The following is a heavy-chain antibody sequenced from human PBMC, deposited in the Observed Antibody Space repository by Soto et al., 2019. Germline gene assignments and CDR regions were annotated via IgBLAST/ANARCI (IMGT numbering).Heavy chain of an antibody. V-gene: IGHV4-31*03. D-gene: IGHD2-2*01. CDR3: AMVIGNQLLGWFDP. CDR1: GGSISSGGYY. J-gene: IGHJ5*02. Sequence: QVQLQESGPGLVKPSPTLSLTCTVSGGSISSGGYYWRWSRQHPGKGLEWIGSIYHSGTTYYKPSLKRRVTISVDTSKNQFSLKLTSATAADTAVYYCAMVIGNQLLGWFDPWGQGTLVTVSS. CDR2: IYHSGTT.